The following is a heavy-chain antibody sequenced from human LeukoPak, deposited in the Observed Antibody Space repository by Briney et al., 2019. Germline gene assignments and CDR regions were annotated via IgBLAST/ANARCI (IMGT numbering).Heavy chain of an antibody. J-gene: IGHJ4*02. CDR2: INPNSGGT. D-gene: IGHD6-6*01. CDR1: GYTFTGYY. V-gene: IGHV1-2*06. CDR3: ARIAGDDYSSSYYFVY. Sequence: ASVKVSCKASGYTFTGYYMHWVRQAPAQGLEWMGRINPNSGGTNYAQKFQGRVTMTSDTSISSAYMELSRLRSDDTAVYYCARIAGDDYSSSYYFVYCGQGCLVSVSS.